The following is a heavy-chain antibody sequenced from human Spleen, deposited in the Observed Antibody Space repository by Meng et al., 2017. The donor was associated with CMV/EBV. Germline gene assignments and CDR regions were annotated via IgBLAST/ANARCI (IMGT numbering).Heavy chain of an antibody. CDR3: AGVKPAAKGYWCFDL. Sequence: SETLSLTCTVSGGSGSNYYWSWIRQPPGKGLEWLGYIYYSGITNYNPSLESRVTISVDTSKKQFSLNLSSVTAADTAVYYCAGVKPAAKGYWCFDLWGRGTLVTVSS. V-gene: IGHV4-59*02. CDR2: IYYSGIT. CDR1: GGSGSNYY. D-gene: IGHD2-2*01. J-gene: IGHJ2*01.